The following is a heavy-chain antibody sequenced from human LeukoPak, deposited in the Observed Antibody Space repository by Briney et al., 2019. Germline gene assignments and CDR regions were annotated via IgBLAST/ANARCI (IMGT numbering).Heavy chain of an antibody. CDR3: ASFCASTTCYNDGTNFAF. Sequence: ASETLSLTCTVSGYSISSGYYWGWIRQPPGKGLEWIGSIYHSGSTYYNPSLKSRVTISVDTSKNQFSLKLSSVTAADTAVYYCASFCASTTCYNDGTNFAFWGQGTLVTVSS. CDR2: IYHSGST. D-gene: IGHD2-2*01. J-gene: IGHJ4*02. CDR1: GYSISSGYY. V-gene: IGHV4-38-2*02.